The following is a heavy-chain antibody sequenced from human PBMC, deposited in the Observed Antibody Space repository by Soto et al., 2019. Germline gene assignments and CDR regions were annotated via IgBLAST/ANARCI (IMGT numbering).Heavy chain of an antibody. Sequence: SETLSLTCTVSGASISGFYWSWIRKSAGKGLEWIGRIYATGTTDYNPSLKSRVTMSVDTSKKQFSLKLRSVTAADTAVYYCVRDGTKTLRDWFDPWGQGISVTVSS. CDR2: IYATGTT. V-gene: IGHV4-4*07. CDR3: VRDGTKTLRDWFDP. CDR1: GASISGFY. D-gene: IGHD1-1*01. J-gene: IGHJ5*02.